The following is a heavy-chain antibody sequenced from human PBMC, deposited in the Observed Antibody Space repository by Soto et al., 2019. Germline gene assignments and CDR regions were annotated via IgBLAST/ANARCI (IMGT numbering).Heavy chain of an antibody. Sequence: QITLKESGPTLVKPTQTLTLTCTFSGFSLSTSGVGVGWIRQPPGKALEWLALIYWNDDKRYSPFLKSRLTITKDTSKNQVVLTMTNMDPVDTATYYCAHSGYLDVLLWFGKSNWFDPWGQGTLVTVSS. V-gene: IGHV2-5*01. J-gene: IGHJ5*02. D-gene: IGHD3-10*01. CDR3: AHSGYLDVLLWFGKSNWFDP. CDR2: IYWNDDK. CDR1: GFSLSTSGVG.